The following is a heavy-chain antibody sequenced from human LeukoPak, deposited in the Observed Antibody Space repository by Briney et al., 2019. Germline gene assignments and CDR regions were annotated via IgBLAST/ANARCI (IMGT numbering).Heavy chain of an antibody. J-gene: IGHJ4*02. Sequence: PGGSLRLSCAASGFTFSSYSMNWVRQAPGKGLEWVSYISSSSSTIYYADSVKGRFTISRDNAKNSLYLQMNSLRAEDTAVYYCASSNSAVYDYVWGSYRPLDYWGQGTLVTVSS. CDR2: ISSSSSTI. CDR1: GFTFSSYS. CDR3: ASSNSAVYDYVWGSYRPLDY. D-gene: IGHD3-16*02. V-gene: IGHV3-48*04.